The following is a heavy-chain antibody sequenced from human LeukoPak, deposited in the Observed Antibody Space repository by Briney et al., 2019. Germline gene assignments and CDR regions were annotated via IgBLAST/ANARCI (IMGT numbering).Heavy chain of an antibody. Sequence: PGGSLRLSCAASGFTLSNAWMSWVRQAPGKGLEWVGRIKSKTDGGTTDYAAPVKGRFIISRDDSKNTLYLQMNSLKTDDTAVYYCTKSLPGAVLDYWGQGTLVTVSS. J-gene: IGHJ4*02. CDR3: TKSLPGAVLDY. CDR2: IKSKTDGGTT. D-gene: IGHD7-27*01. V-gene: IGHV3-15*01. CDR1: GFTLSNAW.